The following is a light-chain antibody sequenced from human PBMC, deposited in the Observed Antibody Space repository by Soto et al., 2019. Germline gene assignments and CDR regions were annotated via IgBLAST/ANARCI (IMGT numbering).Light chain of an antibody. Sequence: EIVLTQSPGTLSLSPGERAALSCRASQSVNNDYLAWYHQKPGRAPRLVIYGASKRATGIPDRFSGSGSGTDFTRTISRLEPEDFAVYYCQQYGSSPWTFGQGTNVEIK. CDR1: QSVNNDY. CDR3: QQYGSSPWT. CDR2: GAS. V-gene: IGKV3-20*01. J-gene: IGKJ1*01.